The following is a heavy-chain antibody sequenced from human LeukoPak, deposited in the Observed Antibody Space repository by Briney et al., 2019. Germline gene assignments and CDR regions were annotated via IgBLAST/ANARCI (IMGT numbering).Heavy chain of an antibody. D-gene: IGHD3-10*01. CDR2: IYYSEST. V-gene: IGHV4-59*01. CDR3: ARDLSGYFDY. CDR1: GGSISSYY. J-gene: IGHJ4*02. Sequence: SETLSLTCTVSGGSISSYYWSWIRQPPGKGLEWIGYIYYSESTNYNPSLKSRVTISVDTSKNQFSLKLSSVTAADTAVYYCARDLSGYFDYWGQGTLVTVSS.